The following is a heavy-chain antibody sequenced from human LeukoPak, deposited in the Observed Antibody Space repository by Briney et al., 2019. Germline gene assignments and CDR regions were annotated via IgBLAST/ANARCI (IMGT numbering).Heavy chain of an antibody. V-gene: IGHV3-9*01. D-gene: IGHD3-22*01. CDR1: GFTFDDYA. J-gene: IGHJ4*02. CDR3: ARDYYDSSGYYN. CDR2: ISWNSGSI. Sequence: GGSLRLSCAASGFTFDDYAMHWVRQAPGKGLEWVSGISWNSGSIGYADSVKGRFTISRGNSKNTLYLQMNSLRAEDTAVYYCARDYYDSSGYYNWGQGTLVTVSS.